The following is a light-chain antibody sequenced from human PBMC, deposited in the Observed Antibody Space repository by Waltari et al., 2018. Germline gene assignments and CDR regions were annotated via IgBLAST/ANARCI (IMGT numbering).Light chain of an antibody. Sequence: DIQMTQSPSTLSAPVGDRVTITCRASQSINTWLAWYQQKPGKAPKLLIYKASSLESGVPSRFSGSGSGTEFTLTISSLQPEDFATYHCQQYNSYSYTFGQGTKLEIK. J-gene: IGKJ2*01. CDR1: QSINTW. CDR3: QQYNSYSYT. CDR2: KAS. V-gene: IGKV1-5*03.